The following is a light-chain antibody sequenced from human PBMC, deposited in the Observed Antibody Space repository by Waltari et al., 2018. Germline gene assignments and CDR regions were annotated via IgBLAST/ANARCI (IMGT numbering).Light chain of an antibody. Sequence: DIQMIQSPSSVSASLGDRVTITCRASQDIRSWLAWYQHQPGRAPNLLIFAASSLQNGVPSRFSGSGSGTYFTLTINSLQPEDFATYYCQQTNTFPFTFGQGTKLEIK. CDR2: AAS. J-gene: IGKJ2*01. V-gene: IGKV1-12*01. CDR1: QDIRSW. CDR3: QQTNTFPFT.